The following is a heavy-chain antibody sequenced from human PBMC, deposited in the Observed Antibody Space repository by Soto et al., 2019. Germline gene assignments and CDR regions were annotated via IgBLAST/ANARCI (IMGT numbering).Heavy chain of an antibody. Sequence: GGSLRLSCAASGFTFSSYGMSWVRQAPGQGLEWVSSIGSSGSTTYYVDSVKGRFTISRDNSKNTLYLQMNSLRADDTAVYYYAKLTAGGTNNWGQGTLVTVSS. CDR3: AKLTAGGTNN. V-gene: IGHV3-23*05. CDR2: IGSSGSTT. D-gene: IGHD6-13*01. CDR1: GFTFSSYG. J-gene: IGHJ1*01.